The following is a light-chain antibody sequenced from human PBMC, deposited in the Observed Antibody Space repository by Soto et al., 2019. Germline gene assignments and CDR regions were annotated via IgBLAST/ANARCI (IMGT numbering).Light chain of an antibody. CDR2: DDN. J-gene: IGLJ1*01. Sequence: SVLTQPPSVSAAPGQKVTISCSGNSSNIGGNSVSWYPQLPGTAPKLLIYDDNKRPSGIPDRFSGSKSGTSATLGITGFQTGVEADYYCGSWDSSLSACVFGTGPKVTVL. CDR1: SSNIGGNS. CDR3: GSWDSSLSACV. V-gene: IGLV1-51*01.